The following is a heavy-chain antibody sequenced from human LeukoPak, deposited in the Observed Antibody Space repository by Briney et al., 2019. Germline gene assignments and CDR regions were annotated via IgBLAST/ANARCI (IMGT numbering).Heavy chain of an antibody. CDR1: GYTFTSYY. V-gene: IGHV1-46*01. CDR3: ARELRCISTICYHGMDV. Sequence: ASVKVSCKASGYTFTSYYIRWVRQAPGQGLEWMGIINPTGGTATYAQKFQGRVTMTRDTSTSTVYMELSSLRSEDTAVYYCARELRCISTICYHGMDVWGQGTTVTVSS. D-gene: IGHD2-2*01. CDR2: INPTGGTA. J-gene: IGHJ6*02.